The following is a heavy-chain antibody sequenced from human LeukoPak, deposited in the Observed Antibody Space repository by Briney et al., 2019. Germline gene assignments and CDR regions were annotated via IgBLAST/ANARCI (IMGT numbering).Heavy chain of an antibody. CDR1: GFTFSSYS. V-gene: IGHV3-21*01. CDR3: ATSLRAYYMDV. J-gene: IGHJ6*03. CDR2: ISSSSSYI. Sequence: GGSLRLSCAASGFTFSSYSMNWVRQAPGKGLEWVSSISSSSSYIYYADSVKGRFTSSRDNAKNSLYLQMNSLRADDTAVYYCATSLRAYYMDVWGKGTTVTVSS.